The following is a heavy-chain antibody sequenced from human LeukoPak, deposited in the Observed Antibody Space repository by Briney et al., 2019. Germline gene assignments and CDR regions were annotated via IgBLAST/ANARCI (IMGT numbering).Heavy chain of an antibody. J-gene: IGHJ4*02. D-gene: IGHD4-23*01. CDR2: INQDGSAK. CDR3: ARDVHGGAFDY. CDR1: GFTFSSYW. V-gene: IGHV3-7*01. Sequence: PGRSLRLSCAASGFTFSSYWKNWVRQAPGKGLEWVANINQDGSAKYYVDSVKGRFTFSRDNAMNSLFLQMNSLRAEDTAVYYCARDVHGGAFDYWGQGTLVTVSS.